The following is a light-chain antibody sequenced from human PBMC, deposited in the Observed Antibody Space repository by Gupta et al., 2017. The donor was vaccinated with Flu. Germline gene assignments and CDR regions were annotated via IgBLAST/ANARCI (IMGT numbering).Light chain of an antibody. V-gene: IGKV1-39*01. CDR3: QQSYSTPRT. CDR1: QSISSY. Sequence: DIQMTQSPSSLSASLGDGVTITCRASQSISSYLNWYQQKPGKAPKLLIYAASSLQSGVPSRFSGSGSGTDFSLTISSLQPEDFATYYCQQSYSTPRTFGQGTXVEIK. J-gene: IGKJ1*01. CDR2: AAS.